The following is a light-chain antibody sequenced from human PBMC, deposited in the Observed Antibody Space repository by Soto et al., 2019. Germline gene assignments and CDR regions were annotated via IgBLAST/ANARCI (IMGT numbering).Light chain of an antibody. J-gene: IGKJ4*01. V-gene: IGKV3-15*01. Sequence: ETVMTQSPATLSVSRGERATLSCRASQSISRNLAWYQQKPGQAPRLLIYGASTRATGIPARFSGRGSGTEFSLTISSLQSEDFAVYYCQQYHNWPPVTFGGGTKVGI. CDR1: QSISRN. CDR2: GAS. CDR3: QQYHNWPPVT.